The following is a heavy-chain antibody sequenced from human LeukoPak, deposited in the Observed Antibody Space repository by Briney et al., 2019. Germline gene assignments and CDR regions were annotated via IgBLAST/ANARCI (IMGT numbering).Heavy chain of an antibody. J-gene: IGHJ4*02. Sequence: ASVKVSCKASGYTFTGYYMHWMRQAPGQGLEWMGWIHPNSGGTNYAQKFQGRITMTRDTSISTAYMELSRLTSDETAVYYCARAGIAVAASQDYWGQGTLVTVFS. CDR1: GYTFTGYY. CDR3: ARAGIAVAASQDY. CDR2: IHPNSGGT. V-gene: IGHV1-2*02. D-gene: IGHD6-13*01.